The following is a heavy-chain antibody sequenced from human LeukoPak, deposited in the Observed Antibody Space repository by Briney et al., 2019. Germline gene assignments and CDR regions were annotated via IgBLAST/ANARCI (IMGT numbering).Heavy chain of an antibody. V-gene: IGHV4-4*07. CDR3: ARNSYGSGPMDV. D-gene: IGHD3-10*01. Sequence: SETLPLTCTVSGGSISSYYWSWIRQPAGKGLEWIGRIYTSGSTNYNPSLKSRVTMSVDTSKNQFSLELSSVTAADTAVYYCARNSYGSGPMDVWGKGTTVTVSS. CDR2: IYTSGST. CDR1: GGSISSYY. J-gene: IGHJ6*04.